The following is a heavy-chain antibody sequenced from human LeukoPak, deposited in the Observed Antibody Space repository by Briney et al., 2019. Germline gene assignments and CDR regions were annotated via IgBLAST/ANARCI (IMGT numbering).Heavy chain of an antibody. CDR1: GGTFNSYA. Sequence: SVKVSCKASGGTFNSYAICWVRQAPGQGLEWMGGIMPVFGSANYAQNLQGRVTITADESTNTAYMELSSLRSEDTAVYYCARAMSLDGYNHFDYWGQGTLVTVSS. J-gene: IGHJ4*02. CDR2: IMPVFGSA. D-gene: IGHD5-24*01. V-gene: IGHV1-69*01. CDR3: ARAMSLDGYNHFDY.